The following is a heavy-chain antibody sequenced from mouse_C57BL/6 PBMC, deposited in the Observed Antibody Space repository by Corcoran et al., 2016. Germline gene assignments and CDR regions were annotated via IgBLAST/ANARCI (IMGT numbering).Heavy chain of an antibody. CDR3: AYYYGRSYAMDY. D-gene: IGHD1-1*01. CDR2: INPNNGGT. Sequence: EVLLQQSGPELVKPGASVKISCKAAGYTFTDYYMNWVKQSHGKSLEWIGDINPNNGGTSYNQKFKGKATLTVDKSSSTAYMELRSLTSEDSAVYYCAYYYGRSYAMDYLGQGTSVTLS. J-gene: IGHJ4*01. V-gene: IGHV1-26*01. CDR1: GYTFTDYY.